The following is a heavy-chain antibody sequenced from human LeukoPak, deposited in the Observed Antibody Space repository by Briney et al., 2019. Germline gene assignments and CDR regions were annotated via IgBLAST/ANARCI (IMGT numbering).Heavy chain of an antibody. CDR2: IYHSGST. J-gene: IGHJ4*02. D-gene: IGHD3/OR15-3a*01. Sequence: SETLSLTCAVSGGSISSSNWWSWVRQPPGKGLEWIGEIYHSGSTNYNPSLKSRVTISVDTSKNQFSLRLTSVTAADTAVYYCARQTGSGLFILPGGQGTLVTVSS. CDR1: GGSISSSNW. CDR3: ARQTGSGLFILP. V-gene: IGHV4-4*02.